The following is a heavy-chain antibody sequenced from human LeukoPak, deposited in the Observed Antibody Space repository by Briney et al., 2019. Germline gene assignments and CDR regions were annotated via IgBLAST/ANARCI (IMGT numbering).Heavy chain of an antibody. CDR1: GGSVSSVGYY. V-gene: IGHV4-30-4*08. Sequence: SETLSLTCTVSGGSVSSVGYYWSWIRQPPGKGLEWIGYIYYSGSTYYNPSLKSRVTISVDTSKNQSSLKLSSVTAADTAVYYCARGHLYYYGSGSELGKHWFDPWGQGTLVTVSS. CDR2: IYYSGST. J-gene: IGHJ5*02. D-gene: IGHD3-10*01. CDR3: ARGHLYYYGSGSELGKHWFDP.